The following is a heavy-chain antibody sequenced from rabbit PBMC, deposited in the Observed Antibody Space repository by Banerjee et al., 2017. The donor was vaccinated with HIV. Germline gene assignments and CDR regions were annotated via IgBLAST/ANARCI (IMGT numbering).Heavy chain of an antibody. Sequence: LVKPEGSLTLTCKASGSDISSNAMCWVRQAPGKGLELIACIYSSNGDKWYASWVNGRFTISRSTSLKTVDLKMTSLTAADTATYLCARDLAGVIGWNFNLWGPGTLVTV. D-gene: IGHD4-1*01. CDR3: ARDLAGVIGWNFNL. V-gene: IGHV1S47*01. CDR1: GSDISSNA. CDR2: IYSSNGDK. J-gene: IGHJ4*01.